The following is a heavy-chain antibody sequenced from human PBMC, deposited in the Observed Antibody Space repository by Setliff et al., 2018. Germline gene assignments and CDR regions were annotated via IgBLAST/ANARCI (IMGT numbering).Heavy chain of an antibody. CDR2: IYSSGRT. CDR1: GASISTYY. J-gene: IGHJ4*02. V-gene: IGHV4-4*07. D-gene: IGHD7-27*01. CDR3: ARDTGDRAFDY. Sequence: PSETLSLTCTVSGASISTYYWSWIRQPAGEGLEWIGRIYSSGRTNYNPSLRTXVTMSXXXXKXXXXXXXXXXXXXXXAVYYCARDTGDRAFDYWGQGTLVTVSS.